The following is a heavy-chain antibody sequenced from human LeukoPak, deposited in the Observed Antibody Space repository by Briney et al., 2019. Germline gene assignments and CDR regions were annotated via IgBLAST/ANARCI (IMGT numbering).Heavy chain of an antibody. D-gene: IGHD6-13*01. CDR3: AKVRGLAAGSESFDY. V-gene: IGHV3-30*02. Sequence: GGSLRLSCAASGFTFHNYGIHWVRQAPGKGLEWVTFIRYDGSDEYYADSVKGRFTISRDNSKSTLYLQMNSLRPEDTAMYYRAKVRGLAAGSESFDYWGQGTLVTVSS. CDR2: IRYDGSDE. J-gene: IGHJ4*02. CDR1: GFTFHNYG.